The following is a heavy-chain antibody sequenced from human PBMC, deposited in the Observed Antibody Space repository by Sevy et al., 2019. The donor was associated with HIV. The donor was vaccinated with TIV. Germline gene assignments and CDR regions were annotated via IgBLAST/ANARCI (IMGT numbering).Heavy chain of an antibody. D-gene: IGHD2-21*01. V-gene: IGHV3-48*02. CDR3: ARDKASGGGVYVPFDY. CDR2: ISSSSSTI. J-gene: IGHJ4*02. Sequence: GGSLRLSCAASGFTFSSYSMNWVRQAPGKGLEWVSYISSSSSTIYYADSVKGRFTISRDNAKNSLYLQMNSLRDEDTAVYYCARDKASGGGVYVPFDYWGQGTLVTVS. CDR1: GFTFSSYS.